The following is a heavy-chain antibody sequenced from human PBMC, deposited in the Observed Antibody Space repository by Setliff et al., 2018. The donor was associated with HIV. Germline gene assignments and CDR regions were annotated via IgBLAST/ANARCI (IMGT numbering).Heavy chain of an antibody. CDR3: TRDLTLWFGELYYYYGMDV. D-gene: IGHD3-10*01. Sequence: PGGSLRLSCTASGFTFGDYVMSWVRQAPGKGLEWVGFIRSKAYGGTTEYAASVKGRFTVSRDDSKSIAYLQMNSLKTEDTAVYYCTRDLTLWFGELYYYYGMDVWGQGTTVTVSS. V-gene: IGHV3-49*04. CDR1: GFTFGDYV. CDR2: IRSKAYGGTT. J-gene: IGHJ6*02.